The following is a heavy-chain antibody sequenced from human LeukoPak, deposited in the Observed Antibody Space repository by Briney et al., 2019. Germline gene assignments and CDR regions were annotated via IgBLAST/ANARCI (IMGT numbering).Heavy chain of an antibody. V-gene: IGHV1-2*02. CDR2: INPNSGGT. Sequence: ASVKVSCKASGYTFTGYYMHWVRQAPGQGLEWMGWINPNSGGTNYAQKFQGRVTMTRDTSISTAYMELSRLRSDDTAVYYCARGSLSSGSWYGVYWYFDLWGRGTLVTVSS. CDR3: ARGSLSSGSWYGVYWYFDL. D-gene: IGHD6-13*01. J-gene: IGHJ2*01. CDR1: GYTFTGYY.